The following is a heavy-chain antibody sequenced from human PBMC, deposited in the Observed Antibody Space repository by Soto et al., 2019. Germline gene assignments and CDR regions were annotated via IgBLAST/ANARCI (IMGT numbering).Heavy chain of an antibody. D-gene: IGHD2-2*02. J-gene: IGHJ3*02. Sequence: QVTVKASGPVLVKPTETLTLTCTVTGFPRSNARMGVSWIRQPPGKPLEWLAHIFSNDEKSYSTSLTSRPTISKDTSRSQVVFTMTNMDTVYTVTYYCARILTDIVVVPAAISAFDIWGQGTMVTVSS. V-gene: IGHV2-26*01. CDR2: IFSNDEK. CDR1: GFPRSNARMG. CDR3: ARILTDIVVVPAAISAFDI.